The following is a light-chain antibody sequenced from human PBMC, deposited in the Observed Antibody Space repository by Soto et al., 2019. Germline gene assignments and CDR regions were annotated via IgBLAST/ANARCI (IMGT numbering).Light chain of an antibody. CDR1: QGIAKY. CDR3: QQSDNLPLT. V-gene: IGKV1-33*01. Sequence: DTQMTQSPSSLSASVGDRVTITCQASQGIAKYLHWYQQKPGKAPKLLIYHASNLQTGVPSRFSGSGSGTDFTFTISSLQPEDSATYYCQQSDNLPLTFGGGTKVEI. CDR2: HAS. J-gene: IGKJ4*01.